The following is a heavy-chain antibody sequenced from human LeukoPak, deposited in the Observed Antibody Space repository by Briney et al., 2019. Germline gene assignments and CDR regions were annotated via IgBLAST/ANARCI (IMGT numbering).Heavy chain of an antibody. D-gene: IGHD4-11*01. Sequence: SETLSLSCTVSGGSISSSSYYWGWIRQPPGKGLEWIGSIYYSGSTYYNPSLKSRVTISVDTSKNQFSLKLSSVTAADTAVYYCARDGPLHPIDYWGQGTLVTVSS. V-gene: IGHV4-39*07. CDR2: IYYSGST. J-gene: IGHJ4*02. CDR3: ARDGPLHPIDY. CDR1: GGSISSSSYY.